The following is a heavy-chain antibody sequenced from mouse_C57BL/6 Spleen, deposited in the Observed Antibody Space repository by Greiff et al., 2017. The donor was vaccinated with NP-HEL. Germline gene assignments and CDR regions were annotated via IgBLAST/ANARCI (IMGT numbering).Heavy chain of an antibody. J-gene: IGHJ2*01. D-gene: IGHD1-1*01. CDR1: GYTFTSYW. Sequence: QVQLQQPGAELVKPGASVKLSCKASGYTFTSYWMQWVKQRPGQGLEWIGEIDPANGNTKYAPKFQGKATITADTSSNTAYLQLSSLTSEDTAIYYCARVYGSSYEGFDYWGQGTTLTVSS. CDR2: IDPANGNT. V-gene: IGHV1-50*01. CDR3: ARVYGSSYEGFDY.